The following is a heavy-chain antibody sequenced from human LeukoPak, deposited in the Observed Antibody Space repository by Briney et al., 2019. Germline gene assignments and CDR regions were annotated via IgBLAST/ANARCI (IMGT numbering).Heavy chain of an antibody. Sequence: PGGSLRLSCAASGFTFSSYSMNWVRQAPGKGLEWVSSISSSSSYIYYADSVKGRFTISIDNAKNSLYLQMNSLRAEDTAVYYCARDHRLGSSSWYWFDPWGQGTLVTVSS. D-gene: IGHD6-13*01. CDR3: ARDHRLGSSSWYWFDP. CDR2: ISSSSSYI. CDR1: GFTFSSYS. V-gene: IGHV3-21*01. J-gene: IGHJ5*02.